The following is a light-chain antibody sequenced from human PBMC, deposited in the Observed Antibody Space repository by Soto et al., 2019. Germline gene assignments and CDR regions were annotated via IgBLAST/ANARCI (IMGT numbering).Light chain of an antibody. CDR2: EVS. CDR1: SSDVGGYNY. CDR3: SSYTSSSTYV. V-gene: IGLV2-14*01. J-gene: IGLJ1*01. Sequence: QSALTQTASVSGSPGQSITISCTGTSSDVGGYNYVSWYQQYPGKAPKLKIYEVSNRPSGVSNRFSGSKSGNTASLTISGLQAEDEAEYYCSSYTSSSTYVFGTGTKLTVL.